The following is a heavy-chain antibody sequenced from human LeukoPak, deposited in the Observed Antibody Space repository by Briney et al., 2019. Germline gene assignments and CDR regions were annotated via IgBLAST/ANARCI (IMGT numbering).Heavy chain of an antibody. CDR1: GGTFSSYA. V-gene: IGHV1-69*13. Sequence: SVKVSCKASGGTFSSYAIRWVRKAPGQGLEWMAGIIPIFGTANYAQQFQGRVTNTADESTSTAYLELSSLRSEDTAVYYCARDRVEIAAAGTGPGFDPWGQGTLVTVSS. J-gene: IGHJ5*02. CDR2: IIPIFGTA. CDR3: ARDRVEIAAAGTGPGFDP. D-gene: IGHD6-13*01.